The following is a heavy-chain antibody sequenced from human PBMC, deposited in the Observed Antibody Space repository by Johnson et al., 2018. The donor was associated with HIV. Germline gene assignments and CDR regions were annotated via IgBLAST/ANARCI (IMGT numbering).Heavy chain of an antibody. V-gene: IGHV3-66*01. Sequence: VQLVESGGGVVQPGGSLRLSCAASGFTVSRNYMSWVRQAPGKGLEWVSVIYSGGSTYNADSVKGRFTISRDNAKKLLYIQMSGLTGGDTATYYCAGESTPWGGDYVGYSCDLWGQGTTVTVTS. D-gene: IGHD4-17*01. CDR3: AGESTPWGGDYVGYSCDL. CDR2: IYSGGST. J-gene: IGHJ6*02. CDR1: GFTVSRNY.